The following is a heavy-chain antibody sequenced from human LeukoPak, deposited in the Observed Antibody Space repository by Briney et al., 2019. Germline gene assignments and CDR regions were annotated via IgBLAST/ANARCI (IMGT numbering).Heavy chain of an antibody. Sequence: GGSLRLSCAASGFTFSSYVMHWVRQAPGKGLEWVAVTWYDDSKKYYVDSVKGRFTISRDNSKNTLDLQLNSLRAEDAAVYYCAKGGSSALGDPFDIWGQGTMVTVSS. CDR2: TWYDDSKK. CDR3: AKGGSSALGDPFDI. V-gene: IGHV3-33*06. CDR1: GFTFSSYV. J-gene: IGHJ3*02. D-gene: IGHD3-16*01.